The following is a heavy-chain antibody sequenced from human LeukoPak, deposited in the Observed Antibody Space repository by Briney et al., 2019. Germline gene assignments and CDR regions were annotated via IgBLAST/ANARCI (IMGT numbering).Heavy chain of an antibody. CDR1: GFILSSYW. V-gene: IGHV3-53*01. D-gene: IGHD3-22*01. Sequence: GGSLRLSCAASGFILSSYWMHWVRQAPGKGLEWVSVIYSGGKTYYADSVKGRFTISRDDSKNTLHLQMNSLRAEETAVYYCARINYYDGSGFYRDYWGQGTLVTVSS. CDR3: ARINYYDGSGFYRDY. CDR2: IYSGGKT. J-gene: IGHJ4*02.